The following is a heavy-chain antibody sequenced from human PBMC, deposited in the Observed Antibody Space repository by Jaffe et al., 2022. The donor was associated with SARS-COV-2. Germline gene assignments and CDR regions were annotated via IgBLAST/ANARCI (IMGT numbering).Heavy chain of an antibody. CDR1: GGSISSGGYY. J-gene: IGHJ5*02. Sequence: QVQLQESGPGLVKPSQTLSLTCTVSGGSISSGGYYWSWIRQRPGQGLEWIGYIHYSGGTSFNPALKSRVTISIDTSKKQFSLKLSSLTAADTAMYYCARYNLPGYCSGGACYNWFDPWGQGSQVTVSS. CDR3: ARYNLPGYCSGGACYNWFDP. D-gene: IGHD2-15*01. V-gene: IGHV4-31*03. CDR2: IHYSGGT.